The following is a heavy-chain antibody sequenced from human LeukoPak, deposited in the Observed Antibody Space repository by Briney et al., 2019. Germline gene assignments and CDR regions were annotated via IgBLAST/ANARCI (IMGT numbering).Heavy chain of an antibody. Sequence: SETLSLTCTVSGGSISSGSYYWSWIRQPAGKGLEWIGRIYTSGSTNYNPSLKSRVTISVDTSKNQFSLKLSSVTAADAAMYYCARTRGYSDYDWGQGTLVTVSS. CDR1: GGSISSGSYY. CDR2: IYTSGST. V-gene: IGHV4-61*02. D-gene: IGHD5-12*01. CDR3: ARTRGYSDYD. J-gene: IGHJ4*02.